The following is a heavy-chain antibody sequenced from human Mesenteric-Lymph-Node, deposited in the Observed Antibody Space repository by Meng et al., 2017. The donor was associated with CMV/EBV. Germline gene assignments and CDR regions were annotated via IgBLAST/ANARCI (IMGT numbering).Heavy chain of an antibody. CDR1: GLSFSTYT. J-gene: IGHJ4*02. CDR2: ISSSSNTI. CDR3: ARDVGGGYCSGTSCPWGYLDY. D-gene: IGHD2-2*01. Sequence: GESLKISCVASGLSFSTYTMNWVRQAPGKGLEWVSYISSSSNTIYYADSVKGRFTISRDNSKHTLYVQMHSLRAEDTAVYYCARDVGGGYCSGTSCPWGYLDYWGQGTLVTVSS. V-gene: IGHV3-48*01.